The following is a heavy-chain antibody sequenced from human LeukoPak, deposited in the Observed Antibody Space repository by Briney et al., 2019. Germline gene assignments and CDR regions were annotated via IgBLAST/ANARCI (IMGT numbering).Heavy chain of an antibody. V-gene: IGHV3-48*03. CDR2: ISSSGSTI. CDR1: GFTFSSYE. D-gene: IGHD2-2*02. CDR3: ARDLGEYCSSTSCYRSDY. Sequence: GGFLRLSCAASGFTFSSYEMNWVRQAPGKGLEGVSYISSSGSTIYYADSVKGRFTISRDNAKNSLYLQMNSLSAEDTAVYYCARDLGEYCSSTSCYRSDYWGQGTLVTVSS. J-gene: IGHJ4*02.